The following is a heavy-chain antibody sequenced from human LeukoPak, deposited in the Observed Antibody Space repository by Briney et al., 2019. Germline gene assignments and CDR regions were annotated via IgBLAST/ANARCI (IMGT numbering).Heavy chain of an antibody. V-gene: IGHV4-39*01. J-gene: IGHJ4*02. Sequence: SETLSLTCTVSGGSISSSSYYWGWIRQPPGKGLEWIGSIYYSGSTYYNPSLKSRVTISVDTSKNQFSLKLSSVTAADTAVYYCAGSKKEDYFGYWGQGTLVTVSS. CDR2: IYYSGST. CDR3: AGSKKEDYFGY. CDR1: GGSISSSSYY.